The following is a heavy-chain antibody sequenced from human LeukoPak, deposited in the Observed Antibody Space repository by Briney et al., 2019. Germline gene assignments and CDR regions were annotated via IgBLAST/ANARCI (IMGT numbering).Heavy chain of an antibody. D-gene: IGHD2-2*02. Sequence: GGSLRLSCAASGFTVSLNYMSWIRQAPGKGLEWVSYISSSGSTIYYADSVKGRFTISRDNAKNSLYLQMNSLRAEDTAVYYCAGGDREYCSSTSCYREDYYYMDVWGKGTTVTVSS. CDR2: ISSSGSTI. V-gene: IGHV3-11*04. CDR1: GFTVSLNY. J-gene: IGHJ6*03. CDR3: AGGDREYCSSTSCYREDYYYMDV.